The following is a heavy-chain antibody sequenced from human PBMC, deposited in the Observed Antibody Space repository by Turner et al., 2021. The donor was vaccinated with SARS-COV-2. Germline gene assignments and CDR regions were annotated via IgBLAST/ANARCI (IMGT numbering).Heavy chain of an antibody. V-gene: IGHV3-53*01. CDR1: GFTVSSNY. J-gene: IGHJ4*02. CDR2: IDSGGSA. CDR3: ARDLGGLRFDY. Sequence: EVQRVESGGGLIQPGGSLRLSCAASGFTVSSNYMSWVRQAPGKGLEWVSVIDSGGSAYYADSVKGRFTISRDNSKTTLYLQMNRRSAEDAAVYYCARDLGGLRFDYWGQGTLVTVSS. D-gene: IGHD2-15*01.